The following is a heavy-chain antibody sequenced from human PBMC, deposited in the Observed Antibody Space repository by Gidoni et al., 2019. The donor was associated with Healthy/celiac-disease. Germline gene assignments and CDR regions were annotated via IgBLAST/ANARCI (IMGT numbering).Heavy chain of an antibody. J-gene: IGHJ4*02. CDR2: ISYDGSNK. CDR1: GFTFSSYG. Sequence: QVQLVESGGGVVQPGRSLRLSCAASGFTFSSYGMPWVRQAPGKGLEWVAVISYDGSNKYYADSVKGRFTISRDNSKNTLYLQMNSLRAEDTAVYYCAKEPLESYDSSGYKSYYFDYWGQGTLVTVSS. V-gene: IGHV3-30*18. D-gene: IGHD3-22*01. CDR3: AKEPLESYDSSGYKSYYFDY.